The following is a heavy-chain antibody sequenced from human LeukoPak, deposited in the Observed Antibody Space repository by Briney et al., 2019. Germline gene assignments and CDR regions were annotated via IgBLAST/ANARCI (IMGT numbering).Heavy chain of an antibody. CDR3: ARGAYYDILTGYYNPSPFDY. D-gene: IGHD3-9*01. V-gene: IGHV4-61*02. CDR1: VGSISSGSYY. J-gene: IGHJ4*02. Sequence: PSETLSLTCTVSVGSISSGSYYWSWIRQPAGKGLEWLGRIYTSGSTNYNPSLKSRVTMSVDTSKNQFSLKLSSVTAADTAVYYCARGAYYDILTGYYNPSPFDYWGQGTLVTVSS. CDR2: IYTSGST.